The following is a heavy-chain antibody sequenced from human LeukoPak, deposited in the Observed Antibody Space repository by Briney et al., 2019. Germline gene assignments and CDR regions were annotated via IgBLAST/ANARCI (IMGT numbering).Heavy chain of an antibody. CDR2: IYYSGST. CDR3: ARDVWGSLPGAFDI. Sequence: PSQTLSLTCTVSGGSISSGDYYWSWIRQPPWKGLEWIGYIYYSGSTYYNPSLKSRVTISVDTSKNQFSLKLSSVTAADTAVYYCARDVWGSLPGAFDIWGQGTMVTVSS. J-gene: IGHJ3*02. V-gene: IGHV4-30-4*08. CDR1: GGSISSGDYY. D-gene: IGHD3-16*01.